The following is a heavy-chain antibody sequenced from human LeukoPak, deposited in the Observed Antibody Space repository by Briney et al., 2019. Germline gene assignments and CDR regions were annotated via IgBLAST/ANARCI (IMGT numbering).Heavy chain of an antibody. CDR2: INPSGGST. CDR1: GYTFTIYY. Sequence: ASVKVSCKASGYTFTIYYMHWVRQAPGQGLEWMGIINPSGGSTSYAQKFQGRVTMTRDTSTSTVYMELSSLRSEDTAVYYCARGREYIVGATAFDYWGQGTLVTVSS. D-gene: IGHD1-26*01. CDR3: ARGREYIVGATAFDY. J-gene: IGHJ4*02. V-gene: IGHV1-46*01.